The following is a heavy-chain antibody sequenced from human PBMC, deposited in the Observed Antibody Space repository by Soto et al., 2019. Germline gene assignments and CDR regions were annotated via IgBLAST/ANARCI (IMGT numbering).Heavy chain of an antibody. J-gene: IGHJ4*02. D-gene: IGHD2-21*02. CDR2: INPSGGST. CDR1: GYTFTSYY. Sequence: QVQLVQSGAEVKKPGASVKVSCKASGYTFTSYYMHWVRQAPGQGLEWMGIINPSGGSTSYAQKYQAVVTMSRDPSTSTVYMELGSLISEDTAVYYCARDDAGDYSFVYWGQGTLVTVSS. V-gene: IGHV1-46*01. CDR3: ARDDAGDYSFVY.